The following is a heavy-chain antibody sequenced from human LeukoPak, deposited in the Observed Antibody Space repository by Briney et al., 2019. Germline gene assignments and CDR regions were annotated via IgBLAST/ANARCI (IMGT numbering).Heavy chain of an antibody. V-gene: IGHV3-74*01. CDR1: GFTFSSYW. Sequence: GGSLRLSCAASGFTFSSYWMHWVRQAPGEGLVWVSRINSDGSSTSYADSVKGRFTISRDNAKNTLYLQMNSLRAEDTAVYYCARSLYSSRTDYWGQGTLVTVSS. CDR2: INSDGSST. J-gene: IGHJ4*02. D-gene: IGHD6-13*01. CDR3: ARSLYSSRTDY.